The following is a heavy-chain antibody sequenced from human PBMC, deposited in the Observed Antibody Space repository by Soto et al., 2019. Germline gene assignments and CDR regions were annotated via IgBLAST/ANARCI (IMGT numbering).Heavy chain of an antibody. J-gene: IGHJ4*02. V-gene: IGHV1-2*02. CDR3: ARVGYDSSEADY. CDR2: INPNSGGT. CDR1: GYTFTGYY. D-gene: IGHD3-22*01. Sequence: GGPVKVSCKASGYTFTGYYMHWVRQAPGQGLEWMGWINPNSGGTNYAQKFQGRVTMTRDTSISTAYMELSRLRSDDTAVYYCARVGYDSSEADYWGQGTLVTVSS.